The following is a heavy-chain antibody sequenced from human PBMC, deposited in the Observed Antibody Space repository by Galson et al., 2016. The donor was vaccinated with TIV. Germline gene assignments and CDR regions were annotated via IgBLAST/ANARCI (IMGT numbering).Heavy chain of an antibody. J-gene: IGHJ4*02. Sequence: VKVSCKVSGYTFIDYFIHWVQQAPGKGLEWMGNIDPEDGETIYAEKFQGRVSISADTPTNTAYLELSSLRYEDTAFYYCASMIRGFRPYWGRGTLVTVSS. CDR1: GYTFIDYF. CDR2: IDPEDGET. D-gene: IGHD3-10*01. CDR3: ASMIRGFRPY. V-gene: IGHV1-69-2*01.